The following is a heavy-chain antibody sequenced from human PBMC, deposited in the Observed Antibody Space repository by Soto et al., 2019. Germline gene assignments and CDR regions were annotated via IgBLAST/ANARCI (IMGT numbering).Heavy chain of an antibody. CDR1: GYIFSNFG. Sequence: GASVKVSCKASGYIFSNFGVNWVRQAPGQGLEWMGWISAYNGNTNYAQKLQGRVTMTTETSTSTAYMELRSLRSDDTAVYYCARVPDDSSGRDYWGQGTLVTVSS. J-gene: IGHJ4*02. V-gene: IGHV1-18*01. D-gene: IGHD3-22*01. CDR2: ISAYNGNT. CDR3: ARVPDDSSGRDY.